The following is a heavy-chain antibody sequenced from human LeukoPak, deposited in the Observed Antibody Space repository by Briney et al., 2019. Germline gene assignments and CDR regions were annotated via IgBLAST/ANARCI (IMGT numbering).Heavy chain of an antibody. Sequence: GASVKVSCKASGYTFSTYGINWVRHAPGQGLEWMGWINAYNGDTKYAQRLQGRVTMTADTSTTTAYMELRALRSDDTAVYYCARAYGSGSYYVKAADYWSQGTLVTVSS. CDR2: INAYNGDT. V-gene: IGHV1-18*01. D-gene: IGHD3-10*01. CDR3: ARAYGSGSYYVKAADY. CDR1: GYTFSTYG. J-gene: IGHJ4*02.